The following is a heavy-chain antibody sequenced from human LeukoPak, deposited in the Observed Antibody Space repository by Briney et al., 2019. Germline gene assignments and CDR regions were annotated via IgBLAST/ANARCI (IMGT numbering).Heavy chain of an antibody. CDR2: IYYSGST. J-gene: IGHJ5*02. D-gene: IGHD3-22*01. CDR1: GGSISSYY. CDR3: AREIDYYDSSGYCGWFDP. Sequence: SETPSLTCTVSGGSISSYYWSWIRQPPGKGLEWIGYIYYSGSTNYNPSLKSRVTISVDTSKNQFSLKLSSVTAADTAVYYCAREIDYYDSSGYCGWFDPWGQGTLVTVSS. V-gene: IGHV4-59*01.